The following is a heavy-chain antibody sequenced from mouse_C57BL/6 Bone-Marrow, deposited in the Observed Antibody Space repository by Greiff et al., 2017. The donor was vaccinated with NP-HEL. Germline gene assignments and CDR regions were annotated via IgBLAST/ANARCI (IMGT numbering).Heavy chain of an antibody. CDR3: TTGVSYAMDY. CDR2: IDPENGDT. J-gene: IGHJ4*01. D-gene: IGHD6-2*01. CDR1: GFNIKDDY. Sequence: QLKQSGAELVRPGASVKLSCTASGFNIKDDYMHWVKQRPEQGLEWIGWIDPENGDTEYASKFQGKATITADTSSNTAYLQLSSLTSEDTAVYYCTTGVSYAMDYWGQGTSVTVSS. V-gene: IGHV14-4*01.